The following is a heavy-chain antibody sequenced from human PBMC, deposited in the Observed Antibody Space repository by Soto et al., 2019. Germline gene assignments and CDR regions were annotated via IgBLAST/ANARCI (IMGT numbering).Heavy chain of an antibody. CDR3: ARGGYSSSWRFDY. CDR2: ILPISGTA. J-gene: IGHJ4*02. V-gene: IGHV1-69*01. CDR1: GGVFSLYG. Sequence: QVQLVQSGAEVKRPGSSVRVSCKASGGVFSLYGFSWVRQVPGHGPEWVGGILPISGTANYAQKYQGRVTITADESTNTAFMELTGLRSEDTAVYYCARGGYSSSWRFDYWGQGTLVTVSS. D-gene: IGHD6-13*01.